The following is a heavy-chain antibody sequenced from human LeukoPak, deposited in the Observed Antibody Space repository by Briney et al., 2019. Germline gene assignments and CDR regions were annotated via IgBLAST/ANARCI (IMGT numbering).Heavy chain of an antibody. CDR3: AKVRDRLSSFYPAA. D-gene: IGHD6-13*01. CDR1: VYTFTDYF. J-gene: IGHJ4*02. V-gene: IGHV1-2*02. Sequence: ASVKVSCKASVYTFTDYFIHWVGQAPAQGLDWMGWVNPHSGGRNLAQKFQGRVTMTRDTSSTTAYLELSGLTSDDTAMYYCAKVRDRLSSFYPAAWGQGTLVTVSS. CDR2: VNPHSGGR.